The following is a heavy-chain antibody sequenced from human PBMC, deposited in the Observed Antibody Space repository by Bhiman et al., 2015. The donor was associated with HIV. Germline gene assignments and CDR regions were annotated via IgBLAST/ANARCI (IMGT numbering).Heavy chain of an antibody. J-gene: IGHJ4*02. V-gene: IGHV3-30*02. CDR2: IRYDGNNK. Sequence: QVQLVESGGGVVQPGGSLRLSCAASGFTFSTYGMHWVRQAPGKGLEWVAFIRYDGNNKYYAESLKGRFTIFRDNSKNTLYLQMNSLRAEDTAVYYCAHLIGGRPPFEDYWGQGTLVTVSS. D-gene: IGHD2/OR15-2a*01. CDR3: AHLIGGRPPFEDY. CDR1: GFTFSTYG.